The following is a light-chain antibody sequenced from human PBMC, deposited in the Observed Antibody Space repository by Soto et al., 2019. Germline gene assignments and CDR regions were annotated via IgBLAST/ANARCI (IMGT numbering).Light chain of an antibody. Sequence: QSVLTQPASVSGSPGQSITISCTGSSSDVGGYNYVSWFQQHPGKAPKLMIYDVSNRPSGVSNRFSGSKSGNTASLTISGLQAEDEADYSCSSYTTSGTRVFGGGPKLTVL. V-gene: IGLV2-14*01. CDR2: DVS. J-gene: IGLJ3*02. CDR3: SSYTTSGTRV. CDR1: SSDVGGYNY.